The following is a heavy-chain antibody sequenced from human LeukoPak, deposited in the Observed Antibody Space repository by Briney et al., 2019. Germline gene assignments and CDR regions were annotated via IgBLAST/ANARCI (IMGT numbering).Heavy chain of an antibody. CDR1: GGSISSGDYY. CDR2: IYYSGST. CDR3: AREVRGYCSSTSCHDAFDI. J-gene: IGHJ3*02. D-gene: IGHD2-2*01. V-gene: IGHV4-30-4*08. Sequence: PSETLSLTCTVSGGSISSGDYYWSWIRQPPGKGLEWIGYIYYSGSTYYNPSLKSRVTISVDTSKNQFSLKLSSVTAADTAVYYCAREVRGYCSSTSCHDAFDIWGQGTMVTVSS.